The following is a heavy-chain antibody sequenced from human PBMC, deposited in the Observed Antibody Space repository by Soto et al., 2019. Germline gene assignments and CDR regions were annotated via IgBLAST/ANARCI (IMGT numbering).Heavy chain of an antibody. V-gene: IGHV4-59*08. CDR3: ARLGVYYQALAP. J-gene: IGHJ5*02. CDR1: GASFSPNY. D-gene: IGHD3-3*01. CDR2: IYYAGTT. Sequence: SETLSLTCTVSGASFSPNYWAWIRQPPGKGLEWIGYIYYAGTTRYNPSLESRVTISLDTSKNQFSLRLSSVTAADTALYFCARLGVYYQALAPGGGGPLVTVSS.